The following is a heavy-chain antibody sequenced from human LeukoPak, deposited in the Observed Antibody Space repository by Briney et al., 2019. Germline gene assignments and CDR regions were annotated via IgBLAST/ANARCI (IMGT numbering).Heavy chain of an antibody. V-gene: IGHV4-34*01. J-gene: IGHJ2*01. Sequence: SETLSLTCAVDGGSFSGYYWSWIRQPPGKGLEWIGEINRSGSTNYNPSLKSRVTISVDTSKNQFFLKLSSVTAADTAVYYCARGSGWYYYFDLWGRGTLVTVSS. D-gene: IGHD6-19*01. CDR1: GGSFSGYY. CDR3: ARGSGWYYYFDL. CDR2: INRSGST.